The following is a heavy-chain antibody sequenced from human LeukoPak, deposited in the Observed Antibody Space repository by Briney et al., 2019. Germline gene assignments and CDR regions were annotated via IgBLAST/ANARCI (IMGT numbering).Heavy chain of an antibody. V-gene: IGHV3-21*01. CDR2: ISSSSSYI. Sequence: PGGSLRLSCAASGFIFSSYSMNWVRQAPGKGLEWVSSISSSSSYIYYADSVKGRFTISRDNAKNSLYLQMNSLRAEDTAVYYCARDDRIARRAEYFQHWGQGTLVTVSS. CDR3: ARDDRIARRAEYFQH. D-gene: IGHD6-13*01. CDR1: GFIFSSYS. J-gene: IGHJ1*01.